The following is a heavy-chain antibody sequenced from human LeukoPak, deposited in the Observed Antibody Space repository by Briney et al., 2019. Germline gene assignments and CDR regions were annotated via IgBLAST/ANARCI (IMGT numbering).Heavy chain of an antibody. CDR3: ARDKGGDSTLDY. Sequence: ASVKVSCKVSGYTLNELSMHWVRQAPGKGLEWMGGFDPEDGETIYAQKFQGRVTMTEDTSTDTAYMELSSLRSEDTAVYYCARDKGGDSTLDYWGQGTLITVSS. CDR2: FDPEDGET. CDR1: GYTLNELS. J-gene: IGHJ4*02. D-gene: IGHD4-17*01. V-gene: IGHV1-24*01.